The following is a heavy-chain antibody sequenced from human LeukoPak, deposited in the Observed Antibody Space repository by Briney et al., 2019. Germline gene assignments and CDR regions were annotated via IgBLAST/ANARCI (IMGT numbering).Heavy chain of an antibody. CDR2: IGGSGSPI. Sequence: GGSLRLSCAASGFTFSDYGMRWVRQAPGKGREWVSAIGGSGSPIYYADSVKGRFTVSRDNSKNTLFLQMNSLRVEDTAVYYCARTSGRYFEYWGQGTLVTVSS. J-gene: IGHJ4*02. CDR1: GFTFSDYG. D-gene: IGHD5-12*01. V-gene: IGHV3-23*01. CDR3: ARTSGRYFEY.